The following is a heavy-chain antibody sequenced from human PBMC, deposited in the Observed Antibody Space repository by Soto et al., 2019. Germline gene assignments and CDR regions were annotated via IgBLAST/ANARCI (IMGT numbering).Heavy chain of an antibody. CDR1: GYTFTSYG. J-gene: IGHJ4*02. Sequence: QVQLVQSGAEVKKPGASVKVSCKASGYTFTSYGISWVRQAPGQGLEWMGWISAYNGNTNYAQKLPGRVTMTTDPSTSTAYLEARSLRSDGTAVYYCARTPPLEPVHFDYWGQGTLVTVSS. V-gene: IGHV1-18*01. CDR2: ISAYNGNT. D-gene: IGHD2-15*01. CDR3: ARTPPLEPVHFDY.